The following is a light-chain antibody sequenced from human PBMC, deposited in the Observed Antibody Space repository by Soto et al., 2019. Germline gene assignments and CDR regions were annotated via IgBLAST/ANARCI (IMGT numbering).Light chain of an antibody. J-gene: IGKJ1*01. Sequence: AIRMTQSPSSLSASTGDRVTITCRASQGISSYLAWYQQKPGKAPKLLIYAASTLQSGVPSRFSGSGSGTDFTLTISSLQPEDSATYYCLQDFSYPRTFGQGTKVDIK. CDR1: QGISSY. CDR2: AAS. V-gene: IGKV1-8*01. CDR3: LQDFSYPRT.